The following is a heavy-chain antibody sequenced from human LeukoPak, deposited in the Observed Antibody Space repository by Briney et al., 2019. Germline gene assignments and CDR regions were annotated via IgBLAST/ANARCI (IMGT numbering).Heavy chain of an antibody. Sequence: SVKVSCKASGYTFSSYAISWVRQAPGQGLEWMGGIIPIFGTANYAQKFQGRVTITADESTSTAYMELSSLRSEDTAVYYCARESRGCSSTSCYCDYWGQGTLVTVSS. CDR3: ARESRGCSSTSCYCDY. CDR2: IIPIFGTA. D-gene: IGHD2-2*01. V-gene: IGHV1-69*13. CDR1: GYTFSSYA. J-gene: IGHJ4*02.